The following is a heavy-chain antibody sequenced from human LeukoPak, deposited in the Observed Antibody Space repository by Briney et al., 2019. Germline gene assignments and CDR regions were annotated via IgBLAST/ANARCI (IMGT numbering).Heavy chain of an antibody. CDR2: ISGSGGST. CDR1: GFPFSSYA. CDR3: AKITMIVVAPGAFDI. J-gene: IGHJ3*02. Sequence: GGSLRLSCAASGFPFSSYAMSWVCQAPGKGLEWVSAISGSGGSTYYADSVKGRFTISRDNSKNTLYLQMNSLRAEDTAVYYCAKITMIVVAPGAFDIWGQGTMVTVSS. V-gene: IGHV3-23*01. D-gene: IGHD3-22*01.